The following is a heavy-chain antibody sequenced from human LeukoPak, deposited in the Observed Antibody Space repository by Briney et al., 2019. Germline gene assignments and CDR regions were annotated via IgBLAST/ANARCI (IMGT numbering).Heavy chain of an antibody. CDR2: ISSSGSTI. D-gene: IGHD5/OR15-5a*01. CDR1: GFTFSSYE. J-gene: IGHJ5*02. CDR3: AKDGWSLYVDGWFDP. Sequence: LAGGSLRLSCAASGFTFSSYEMNWVRQAPGKGLEWVSYISSSGSTIYYADSVKGRFTISRDNAKNSLYLQMNSLRAEDTAVYYCAKDGWSLYVDGWFDPWGQGTLVTVSS. V-gene: IGHV3-48*03.